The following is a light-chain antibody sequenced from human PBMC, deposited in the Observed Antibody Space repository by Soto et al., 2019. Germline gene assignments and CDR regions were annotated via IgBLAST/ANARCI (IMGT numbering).Light chain of an antibody. CDR3: SSYTSGSTLAV. CDR2: DVS. Sequence: QSVLTQPASVSGSPGQSITISCTGTSSDVGGYNYVSWYQQHPGKAPKLMIYDVSNRPSGVSNRFSGSKSGNTASLTISGLQAEDEADYYCSSYTSGSTLAVFGGGTKLTVL. CDR1: SSDVGGYNY. V-gene: IGLV2-14*01. J-gene: IGLJ2*01.